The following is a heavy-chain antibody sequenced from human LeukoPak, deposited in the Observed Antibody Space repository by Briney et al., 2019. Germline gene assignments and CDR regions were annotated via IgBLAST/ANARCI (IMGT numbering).Heavy chain of an antibody. J-gene: IGHJ4*02. CDR1: GFTFDDYA. CDR3: AKGSSGWKFFDY. Sequence: GGSLRLSCAASGFTFDDYAMHWVRQAPGKGLEWVSGISWNSGSIGYADSVKGRFTISRDNAKNSLYLQMNSLRAEDTALYYCAKGSSGWKFFDYWGQGTLVTVSS. D-gene: IGHD6-19*01. CDR2: ISWNSGSI. V-gene: IGHV3-9*01.